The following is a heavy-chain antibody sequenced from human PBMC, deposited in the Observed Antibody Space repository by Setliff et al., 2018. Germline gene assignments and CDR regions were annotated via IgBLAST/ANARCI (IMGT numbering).Heavy chain of an antibody. V-gene: IGHV1-3*01. CDR3: ARETATRHYYDSSGGFDY. Sequence: ASVKVSCKASGYTFTSYAMHWVRQAPGQRLEWMGWINAGNGNTKYPQKFQGRVTITRDTSASTAYMELSSLRSEDTAVYYCARETATRHYYDSSGGFDYWGQGTLVTVSS. CDR2: INAGNGNT. D-gene: IGHD3-22*01. CDR1: GYTFTSYA. J-gene: IGHJ4*02.